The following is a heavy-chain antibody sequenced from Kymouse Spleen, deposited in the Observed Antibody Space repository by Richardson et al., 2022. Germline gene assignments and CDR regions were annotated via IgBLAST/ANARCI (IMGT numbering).Heavy chain of an antibody. CDR1: GGSISSSSYY. CDR2: IYYSGST. CDR3: ASGGAVAPSFDY. V-gene: IGHV4-39*01. D-gene: IGHD6-19*01. Sequence: QLQLQESGPGLVKPSETLSLTCTVSGGSISSSSYYWGWIRQPPGKGLEWIGSIYYSGSTYYNPSLKSRVTISVDTSKNQFSLKLSSVTAADTAVYYCASGGAVAPSFDYWGQGTLVTVSS. J-gene: IGHJ4*02.